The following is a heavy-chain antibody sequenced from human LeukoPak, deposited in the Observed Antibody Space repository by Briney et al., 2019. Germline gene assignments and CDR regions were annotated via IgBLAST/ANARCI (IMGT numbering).Heavy chain of an antibody. J-gene: IGHJ4*02. CDR1: GYTFTSYG. CDR3: ARDRKWLACDY. D-gene: IGHD6-19*01. Sequence: ASVKLSCKASGYTFTSYGISWVRKSPGQGPEWMGWISAYNGNTNYAQKLQGRVTMTTDTSTSTAYMELRSLRSDDTAVYYCARDRKWLACDYWGQGTLVTVSS. V-gene: IGHV1-18*01. CDR2: ISAYNGNT.